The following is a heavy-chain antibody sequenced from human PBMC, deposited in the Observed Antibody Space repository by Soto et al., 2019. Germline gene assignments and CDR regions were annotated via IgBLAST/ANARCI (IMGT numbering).Heavy chain of an antibody. Sequence: SETLSLTCTVSGGSVSSRSYYWGWIRQPPGKGLEWIGSILYSGSTYYNPSLKSRVTISADTSNNQLSLKLTSVTAADTAVYYCARQLRSGYYSPNWFDTWGQGTLVTVSS. CDR1: GGSVSSRSYY. CDR3: ARQLRSGYYSPNWFDT. V-gene: IGHV4-39*01. CDR2: ILYSGST. J-gene: IGHJ5*02. D-gene: IGHD3-3*01.